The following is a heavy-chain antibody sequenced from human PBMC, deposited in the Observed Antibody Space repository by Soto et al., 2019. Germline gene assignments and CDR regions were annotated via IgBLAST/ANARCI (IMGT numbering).Heavy chain of an antibody. Sequence: PGGSLRLSCAASGFTFSSYAMHWVRQAPGKGLEWVAVISYDGSNKYYADSVKGRFTISRDNSKNTLYLQMNSLRAEDTAVYYCARDLYCSGGSCFSYGMDVWGQGTTVTVS. CDR2: ISYDGSNK. D-gene: IGHD2-15*01. CDR1: GFTFSSYA. V-gene: IGHV3-30-3*01. CDR3: ARDLYCSGGSCFSYGMDV. J-gene: IGHJ6*02.